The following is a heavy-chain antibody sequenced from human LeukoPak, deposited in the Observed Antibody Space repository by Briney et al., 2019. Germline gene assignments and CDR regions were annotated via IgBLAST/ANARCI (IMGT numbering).Heavy chain of an antibody. Sequence: KGXEXVSVIYSGGSTYYADSVKGRFTISRDNSKNTLYLQMNSLRAEDTAVYYSARGDYGDPDAFDIWGQGTMVTVSS. CDR2: IYSGGST. V-gene: IGHV3-66*01. D-gene: IGHD4-17*01. CDR3: ARGDYGDPDAFDI. J-gene: IGHJ3*02.